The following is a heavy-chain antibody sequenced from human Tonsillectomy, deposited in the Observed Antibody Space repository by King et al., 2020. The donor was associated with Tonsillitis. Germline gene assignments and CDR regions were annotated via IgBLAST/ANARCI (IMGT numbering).Heavy chain of an antibody. CDR2: VIPIFATA. J-gene: IGHJ4*02. CDR3: ARWTRVVRGFDF. Sequence: VQLVESGAEVKKPGSSVNVSCKASGGNFSSYAISWVRQAPGQGLEWMGGVIPIFATANYAQKFQDRVTITADKSTSTAYMELSSLRSDDTAVYYCARWTRVVRGFDFWGQGTLVTVSS. CDR1: GGNFSSYA. D-gene: IGHD3/OR15-3a*01. V-gene: IGHV1-69*06.